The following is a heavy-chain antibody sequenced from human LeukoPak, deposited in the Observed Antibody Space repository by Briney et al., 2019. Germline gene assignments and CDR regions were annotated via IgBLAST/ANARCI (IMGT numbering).Heavy chain of an antibody. CDR2: IDPSDSYT. CDR3: ARHHPLTYCSSTSCPVDAFDI. J-gene: IGHJ3*02. V-gene: IGHV5-10-1*01. Sequence: GASLRISCKGSGSSFTSYWISWVRQLPGKGLEWMGRIDPSDSYTNYSPSFQGHVTISADKSISTAYLQWSSLKASDTAMYYCARHHPLTYCSSTSCPVDAFDIWGQGTMVTVSS. D-gene: IGHD2-2*01. CDR1: GSSFTSYW.